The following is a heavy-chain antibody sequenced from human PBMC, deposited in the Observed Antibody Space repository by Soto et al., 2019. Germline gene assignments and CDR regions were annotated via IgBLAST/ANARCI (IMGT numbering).Heavy chain of an antibody. CDR3: ARVAGSDFSHYYGIDV. CDR1: GGTFSRFG. D-gene: IGHD5-12*01. CDR2: IIPIFGKG. J-gene: IGHJ6*02. V-gene: IGHV1-69*12. Sequence: QVQLVQSGAEGKKPGSSVKVSCKASGGTFSRFGISWVRQAPGQGLEWMGGIIPIFGKGDYAPKFRGRVTFTADEVTTTVYMEMSSLSSGDTAVYYCARVAGSDFSHYYGIDVWGQGTTVTVSS.